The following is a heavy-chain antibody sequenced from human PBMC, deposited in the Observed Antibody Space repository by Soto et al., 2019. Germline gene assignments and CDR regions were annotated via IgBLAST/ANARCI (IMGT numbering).Heavy chain of an antibody. Sequence: SESPSLTCPVSGGPISRYYSGWIRPPPGKALEWIGYIYYSGSTNYNPSLKSRVTISVDTSKNQFSLKLSSVTAADTAVYYCARAYSSGWYGYYFDYWGQGTLVTVSS. V-gene: IGHV4-59*01. J-gene: IGHJ4*02. CDR2: IYYSGST. CDR3: ARAYSSGWYGYYFDY. CDR1: GGPISRYY. D-gene: IGHD6-19*01.